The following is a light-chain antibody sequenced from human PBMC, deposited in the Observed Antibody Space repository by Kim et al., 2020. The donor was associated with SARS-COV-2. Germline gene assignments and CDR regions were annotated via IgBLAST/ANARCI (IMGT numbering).Light chain of an antibody. CDR1: QSVSSSH. CDR2: GAF. Sequence: EIVLTQSPGTLSLSPGERATLSCRASQSVSSSHLVWNQQRVGQAPRLLIYGAFSRATGIPDRFSGSGSGTDFTLTISRLEPEDFGVYYCQLLGSSWWTFGKGNKVDIK. V-gene: IGKV3-20*01. CDR3: QLLGSSWWT. J-gene: IGKJ1*01.